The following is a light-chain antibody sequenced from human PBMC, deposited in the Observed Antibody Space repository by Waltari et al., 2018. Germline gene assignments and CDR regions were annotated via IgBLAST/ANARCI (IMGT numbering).Light chain of an antibody. CDR3: QQHSNWPPSIT. V-gene: IGKV3-11*01. Sequence: EVVLTQSPATLSLSPGERASLSCRASQSVDTSLAWYQQKPGQAPRPLIYDASNRATGIPPRFSGSGSGTDFTLTISSLEPEDFTVYYCQQHSNWPPSITFGQGTRLE. CDR1: QSVDTS. J-gene: IGKJ5*01. CDR2: DAS.